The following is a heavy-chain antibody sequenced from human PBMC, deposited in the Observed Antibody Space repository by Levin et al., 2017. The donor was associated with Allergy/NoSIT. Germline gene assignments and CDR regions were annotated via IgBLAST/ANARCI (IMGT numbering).Heavy chain of an antibody. Sequence: GGSLRLSCADSGFAFYSYWMSWVRQAPGKGLEWVANINQDGSEKYYVDSVKGRFTISRDNAKNSLYLHMISLRAEDTAVYYCAKDGIPTNRPYGGDRLASWGQGTLVTVSS. CDR1: GFAFYSYW. D-gene: IGHD3-16*01. J-gene: IGHJ5*01. CDR2: INQDGSEK. CDR3: AKDGIPTNRPYGGDRLAS. V-gene: IGHV3-7*03.